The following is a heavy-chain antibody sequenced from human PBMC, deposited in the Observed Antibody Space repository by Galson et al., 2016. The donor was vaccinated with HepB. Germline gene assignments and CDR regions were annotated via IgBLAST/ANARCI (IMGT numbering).Heavy chain of an antibody. Sequence: SLRLSCAASGFTFTNYAMSWVRQAPGKGLEWVSGITGSAGSTRYADYVKGRFIISRDNSKNTLYLQMDSLRAEDTAVYYCAKGSNGWTKFIDFWGQGTLVTVSS. CDR1: GFTFTNYA. J-gene: IGHJ4*02. CDR3: AKGSNGWTKFIDF. D-gene: IGHD6-19*01. V-gene: IGHV3-23*01. CDR2: ITGSAGST.